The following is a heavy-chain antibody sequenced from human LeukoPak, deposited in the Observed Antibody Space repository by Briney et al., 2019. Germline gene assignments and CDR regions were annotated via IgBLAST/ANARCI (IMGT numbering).Heavy chain of an antibody. CDR3: ARGSTRADDY. J-gene: IGHJ4*02. CDR1: GGSISSHY. CDR2: VYHSGTT. D-gene: IGHD2/OR15-2a*01. V-gene: IGHV4-59*11. Sequence: TSETLSLTCTVSGGSISSHYWSWIRQPPGKGLEWIGYVYHSGTTNYNPSLKSRVAISVDTSRNQFSLKLSSMTAADTAVYYCARGSTRADDYWGQGTLVTVSS.